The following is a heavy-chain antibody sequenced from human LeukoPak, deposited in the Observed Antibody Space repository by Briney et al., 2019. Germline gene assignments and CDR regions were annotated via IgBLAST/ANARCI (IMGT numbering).Heavy chain of an antibody. Sequence: PGGSLRLSCAASGFTFSDYYMSWIRQAPGGGLEWISLITSSTSTIYYSDSVKGRFTISRDNAKNSLYLQMNSLRAEDTAVYYCARDSGTYFDPTGEWFDPWGQGTLVTVSS. J-gene: IGHJ5*02. D-gene: IGHD3-22*01. CDR3: ARDSGTYFDPTGEWFDP. CDR1: GFTFSDYY. CDR2: ITSSTSTI. V-gene: IGHV3-11*01.